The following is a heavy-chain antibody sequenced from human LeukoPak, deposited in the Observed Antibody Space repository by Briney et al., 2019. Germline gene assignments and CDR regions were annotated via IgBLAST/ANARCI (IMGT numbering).Heavy chain of an antibody. CDR1: GYSFTNYW. CDR3: ARPSSSWYDNFDY. D-gene: IGHD6-13*01. V-gene: IGHV5-51*01. Sequence: GESLKISCKGSGYSFTNYWIGWVRQMPGKGLEWMGVIYPGDSDTRYSPSFQGQVAISADKSISTAYLQWSSLKASDTALYYCARPSSSWYDNFDYWGQGTLVTVSS. J-gene: IGHJ4*02. CDR2: IYPGDSDT.